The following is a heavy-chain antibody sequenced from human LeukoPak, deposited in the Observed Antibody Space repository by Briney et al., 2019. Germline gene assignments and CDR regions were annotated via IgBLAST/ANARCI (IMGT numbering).Heavy chain of an antibody. CDR1: GFTFSSYW. CDR3: ARDKIAASGLVDY. D-gene: IGHD6-13*01. CDR2: IKQDGSKK. V-gene: IGHV3-7*01. J-gene: IGHJ4*02. Sequence: GGSLRLSCAASGFTFSSYWMSWVRQAPGKGLEWVANIKQDGSKKYYVDSVKGRFTISRDNAKNSLYLQMNSLRAEDTAVYYCARDKIAASGLVDYWGQGTLVTVSS.